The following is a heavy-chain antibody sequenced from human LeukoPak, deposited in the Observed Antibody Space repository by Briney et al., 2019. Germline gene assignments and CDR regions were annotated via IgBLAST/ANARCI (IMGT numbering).Heavy chain of an antibody. V-gene: IGHV3-30*03. J-gene: IGHJ5*02. CDR2: ISVDGSNK. CDR3: ARYHDYGDYKRWFDP. CDR1: ELTSSTSW. D-gene: IGHD4-17*01. Sequence: GGSLRLSCAASELTSSTSWMSWVRQAPGKGLEWVAVISVDGSNKYYADSVKGRFTISRDNSKNTLYMQLNSLRPEDTAVYYCARYHDYGDYKRWFDPWGQGTLVTVSS.